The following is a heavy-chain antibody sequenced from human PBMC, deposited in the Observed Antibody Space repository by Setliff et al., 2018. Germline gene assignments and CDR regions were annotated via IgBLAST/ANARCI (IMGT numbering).Heavy chain of an antibody. CDR1: GYTFSESI. CDR3: SRLVRCCTRTSCQRASGDDY. CDR2: IGVYTGRT. Sequence: ASVKVSCKASGYTFSESIVSWVRQAPGQGLEWMGWIGVYTGRTSSAQKFQGRLTMTTDTSTTTAYMELRSLRSDDTAVYYCSRLVRCCTRTSCQRASGDDYWGQGTPVTVSS. V-gene: IGHV1-18*01. D-gene: IGHD2-2*01. J-gene: IGHJ4*02.